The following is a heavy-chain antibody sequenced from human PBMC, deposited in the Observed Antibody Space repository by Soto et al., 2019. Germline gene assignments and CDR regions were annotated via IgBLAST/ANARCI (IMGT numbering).Heavy chain of an antibody. CDR1: GFTFINYA. J-gene: IGHJ4*02. CDR2: ISYDGSNK. V-gene: IGHV3-30-3*01. CDR3: ARDKVGVGDYFDY. Sequence: GGSLRLSCAASGFTFINYAMHWVRQAPGKGLEWVAVISYDGSNKYYVDSVKGRFTISRDNAKNSVYLQMNSLRGEDTAIYYCARDKVGVGDYFDYWGQGTLVTVSS. D-gene: IGHD1-26*01.